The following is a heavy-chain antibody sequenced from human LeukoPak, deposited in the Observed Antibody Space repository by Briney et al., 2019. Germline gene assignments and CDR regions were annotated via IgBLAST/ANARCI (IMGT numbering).Heavy chain of an antibody. J-gene: IGHJ3*02. CDR2: IYNSGNN. Sequence: PSETLSLTCTVSGGSIGSFYWSWIRPPPGKGLEWIGYIYNSGNNNYNPSLKSRVTMSVDTSKNQFSLKLSSVTAADTAVYYCARVHIVVVPAAIYGAFDIWGQGTMVTVSS. V-gene: IGHV4-59*08. D-gene: IGHD2-2*01. CDR3: ARVHIVVVPAAIYGAFDI. CDR1: GGSIGSFY.